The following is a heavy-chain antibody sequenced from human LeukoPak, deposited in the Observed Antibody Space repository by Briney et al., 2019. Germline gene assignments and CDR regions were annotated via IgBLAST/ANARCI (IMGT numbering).Heavy chain of an antibody. V-gene: IGHV4-39*07. CDR2: INHSGST. D-gene: IGHD2-8*01. CDR1: GGSINSSNYY. CDR3: ARRPSMGLVLGY. J-gene: IGHJ4*02. Sequence: SETLSLTCTVSGGSINSSNYYWGWIRQPPGKGLEWIGEINHSGSTNYNPSLTSRVTISVDTSKNQFSLKLSSVTAADTAVYYCARRPSMGLVLGYWGQGTLVTVSS.